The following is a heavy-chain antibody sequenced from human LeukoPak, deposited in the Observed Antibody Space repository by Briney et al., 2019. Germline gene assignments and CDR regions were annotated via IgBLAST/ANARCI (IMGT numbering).Heavy chain of an antibody. CDR3: ARSQRWLQLGFDY. Sequence: PSETLSLTGTVSGGSISSYYWSWIRHPPGKGLEWIGYIYYSGSTNYNPSLKSRVTISVDPSKNQFSLNLSSVTAADTAVYYCARSQRWLQLGFDYWGQGTLVTVSS. J-gene: IGHJ4*02. CDR1: GGSISSYY. V-gene: IGHV4-59*01. D-gene: IGHD5-24*01. CDR2: IYYSGST.